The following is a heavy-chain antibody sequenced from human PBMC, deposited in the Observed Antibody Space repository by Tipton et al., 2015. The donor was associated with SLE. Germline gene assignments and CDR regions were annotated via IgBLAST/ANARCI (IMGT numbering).Heavy chain of an antibody. CDR1: GFTFSNYA. CDR3: ARDLVGTLYYFDY. D-gene: IGHD1-7*01. V-gene: IGHV3-30*04. J-gene: IGHJ4*02. CDR2: LSYDGSNE. Sequence: SLRLSCAASGFTFSNYAMHWVRQAPGKGLEWVAVLSYDGSNEYYADSVKGRFTISRDNSRNTLYLQMNSLRAEDTAVYYCARDLVGTLYYFDYWGQGTLVTVSS.